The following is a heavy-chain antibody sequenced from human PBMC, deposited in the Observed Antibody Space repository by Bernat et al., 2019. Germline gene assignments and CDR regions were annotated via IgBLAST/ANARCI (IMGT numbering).Heavy chain of an antibody. J-gene: IGHJ5*02. CDR1: GYTFTGYY. CDR3: AGGDRNGQQLVSFDP. CDR2: INPNSGGT. D-gene: IGHD6-6*01. Sequence: QVQLVQSGAEVKKPGASVKVSCKASGYTFTGYYMHWVRQAPGQGLEWMGWINPNSGGTNYAQKVQGWVTRTRDTSISTACMELSRLRSDDTAVYYCAGGDRNGQQLVSFDPWGQGTLVTVSS. V-gene: IGHV1-2*04.